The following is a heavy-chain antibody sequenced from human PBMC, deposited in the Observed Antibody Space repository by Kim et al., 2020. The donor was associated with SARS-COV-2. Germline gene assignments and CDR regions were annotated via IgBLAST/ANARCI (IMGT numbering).Heavy chain of an antibody. CDR3: TTEVHYFDSSAHDY. J-gene: IGHJ4*02. V-gene: IGHV3-15*01. Sequence: GGSLRLSCAASGFTFSNAWMNWVRQAPGKGLEWVGRIKSKTDGGTTDYAAPVKGRFTISRDDSENTLYLQMNSLKTEDTAVYYCTTEVHYFDSSAHDYWGQGTLVTVSS. CDR1: GFTFSNAW. CDR2: IKSKTDGGTT. D-gene: IGHD3-22*01.